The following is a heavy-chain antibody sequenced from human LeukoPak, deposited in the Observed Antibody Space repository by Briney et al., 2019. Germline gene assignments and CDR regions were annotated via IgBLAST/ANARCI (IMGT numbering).Heavy chain of an antibody. CDR2: INPNSGGT. D-gene: IGHD4-17*01. J-gene: IGHJ2*01. Sequence: ASVKVSCKASGYTFTGYYMHWVRQAPGQGLEWMGWINPNSGGTNYAQKFQGRVTMTRDTPISTAYMELSRLRSDDTAVYYCARGTVTFSYWYSDLWGRGTLVTVSS. CDR1: GYTFTGYY. CDR3: ARGTVTFSYWYSDL. V-gene: IGHV1-2*02.